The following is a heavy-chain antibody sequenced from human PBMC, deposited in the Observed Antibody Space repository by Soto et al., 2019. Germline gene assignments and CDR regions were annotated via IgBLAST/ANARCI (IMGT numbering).Heavy chain of an antibody. V-gene: IGHV3-48*03. CDR3: ARGRGSYDAFDI. Sequence: EVQLVESGGGLVQPGGSLRLACAASGFTFSSYEMNWVRQAPGQGLAWVSDISSSGSTIYYADSVKGRFTISRDNAKNALYLQMNSLRAEDTAVYYCARGRGSYDAFDIWGQGTMVTVSS. CDR1: GFTFSSYE. J-gene: IGHJ3*02. CDR2: ISSSGSTI. D-gene: IGHD6-25*01.